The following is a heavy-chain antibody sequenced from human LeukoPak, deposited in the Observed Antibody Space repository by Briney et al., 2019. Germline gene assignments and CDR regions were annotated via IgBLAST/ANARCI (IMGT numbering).Heavy chain of an antibody. V-gene: IGHV3-21*01. D-gene: IGHD1-26*01. CDR2: ISSSSSYI. J-gene: IGHJ4*02. CDR3: ARRPYSGSSLDY. Sequence: GGSLRLSCAASGFTFSSYGMNWVRQAPGKGLEWVSSISSSSSYIYYADSVKGRFTISRDNAKNSLYLQMNSLRAEDTAVYYCARRPYSGSSLDYWGQGTLVTVSS. CDR1: GFTFSSYG.